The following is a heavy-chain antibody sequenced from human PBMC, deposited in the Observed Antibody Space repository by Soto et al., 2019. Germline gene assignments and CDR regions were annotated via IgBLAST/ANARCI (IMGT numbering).Heavy chain of an antibody. CDR3: ARDSLYLIIVGNWFGS. CDR2: ISGSSGAT. V-gene: IGHV1-18*04. D-gene: IGHD2-2*02. Sequence: GASVKVACTFSGYTFSNFGMTWVRQAPGQGFEWVGWISGSSGATKYAQRFQGRVTLTTDTSTSTVYMELRSLKLDDTAVYYCARDSLYLIIVGNWFGSWGQGTLVTVSS. CDR1: GYTFSNFG. J-gene: IGHJ5*01.